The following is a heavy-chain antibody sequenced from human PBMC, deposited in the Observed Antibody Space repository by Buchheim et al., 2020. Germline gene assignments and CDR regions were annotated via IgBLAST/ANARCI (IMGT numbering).Heavy chain of an antibody. J-gene: IGHJ4*02. CDR3: ARGDLGSTWYGHY. D-gene: IGHD6-13*01. Sequence: QVQLVESGGGVVQPGRSLRLSCAASGFIFSSYAMHWVRQAPGKGLEWVAVIWVDGSNKYYADSVKGRFTTSRDNSKNTLYLQMNSLRAEDTAVYYCARGDLGSTWYGHYWGQGTL. V-gene: IGHV3-33*01. CDR1: GFIFSSYA. CDR2: IWVDGSNK.